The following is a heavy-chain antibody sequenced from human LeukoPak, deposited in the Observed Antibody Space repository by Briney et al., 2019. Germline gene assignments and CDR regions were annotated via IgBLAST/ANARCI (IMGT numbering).Heavy chain of an antibody. CDR2: IYYSGST. Sequence: PSETLSLTCTVSGGSISSGDYYWSWIRQPPGKGLEWIGYIYYSGSTYYNPSLKSRVTISVDTSKNQFSLKLSSVTAADTAVYYCARNDFWSGYFDYWGQGILVTVSS. J-gene: IGHJ4*02. CDR3: ARNDFWSGYFDY. CDR1: GGSISSGDYY. V-gene: IGHV4-30-4*08. D-gene: IGHD3-3*01.